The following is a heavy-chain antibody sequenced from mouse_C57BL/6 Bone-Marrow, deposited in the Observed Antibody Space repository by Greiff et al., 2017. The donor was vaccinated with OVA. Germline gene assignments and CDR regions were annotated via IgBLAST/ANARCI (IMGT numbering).Heavy chain of an antibody. CDR1: GFTFSDYY. V-gene: IGHV5-12*01. D-gene: IGHD1-1*01. Sequence: DVQLVESGGGLVQPGGSLKLSCAASGFTFSDYYMYWVRQTPEKRLEWVAYISNGGGSTYYPDTVKGRFTISRDNAKNTLYLQMSRLKSEDTAMYYCARYYGSLSMDYWGQGTSVTVSS. CDR3: ARYYGSLSMDY. CDR2: ISNGGGST. J-gene: IGHJ4*01.